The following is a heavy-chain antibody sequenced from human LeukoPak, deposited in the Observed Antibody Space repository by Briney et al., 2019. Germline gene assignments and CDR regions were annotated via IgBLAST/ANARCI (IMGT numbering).Heavy chain of an antibody. Sequence: GGSLRLSCAASGFTFNSYWMHWVRQAPGKGLVWVSHINTDGGSTTYADSVKGRFTISRDNAKHTLYLQMNSLRAEDTGEYYCARDTFDSSGYYYGPFDYWGQGTLVTVSS. V-gene: IGHV3-74*01. CDR3: ARDTFDSSGYYYGPFDY. CDR2: INTDGGST. J-gene: IGHJ4*02. D-gene: IGHD3-22*01. CDR1: GFTFNSYW.